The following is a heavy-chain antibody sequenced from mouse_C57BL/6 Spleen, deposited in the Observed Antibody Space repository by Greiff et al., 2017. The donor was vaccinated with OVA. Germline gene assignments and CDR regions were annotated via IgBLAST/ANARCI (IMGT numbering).Heavy chain of an antibody. V-gene: IGHV1-26*01. D-gene: IGHD1-1*01. CDR2: INPNNGGT. CDR3: ARWDGSSSLAMDY. CDR1: GYTFTDYY. Sequence: EVQLQQSGPELVKPGASVTISCKASGYTFTDYYMNWVKQSHGKSLEWIGDINPNNGGTSYNQKFKGKATLTVDKSSSTAYMELRSLTSEDSAVYYCARWDGSSSLAMDYWGQGTSVTVSS. J-gene: IGHJ4*01.